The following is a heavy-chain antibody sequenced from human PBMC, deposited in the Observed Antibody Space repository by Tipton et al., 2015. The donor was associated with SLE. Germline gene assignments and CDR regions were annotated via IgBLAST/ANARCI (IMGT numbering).Heavy chain of an antibody. V-gene: IGHV4-4*08. D-gene: IGHD3-10*01. CDR2: IYSTWST. J-gene: IGHJ4*02. CDR1: GCSTSGGYY. Sequence: TLSLTCAVPGCSTSGGYYWGWIRQPPGKGLEWIGYIYSTWSTNYNPSLKSRVNISVDTSKNQFSLKLNSVTATDTGLYYCARLLLSASGSYLDSWGQGILVTVSS. CDR3: ARLLLSASGSYLDS.